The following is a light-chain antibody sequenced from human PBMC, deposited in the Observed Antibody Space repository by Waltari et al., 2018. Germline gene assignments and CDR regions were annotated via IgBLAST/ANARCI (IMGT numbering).Light chain of an antibody. CDR1: QSISSW. Sequence: DLQMTQSPSTLSASVVDTVTITCRASQSISSWLAWYQQKPGKAPKLLIYKASSLESGVPSRFSGSGSGTEFTLTISSLQPDDFATYYCQQYNSYPFTFGPGTKVDIK. CDR3: QQYNSYPFT. V-gene: IGKV1-5*03. J-gene: IGKJ3*01. CDR2: KAS.